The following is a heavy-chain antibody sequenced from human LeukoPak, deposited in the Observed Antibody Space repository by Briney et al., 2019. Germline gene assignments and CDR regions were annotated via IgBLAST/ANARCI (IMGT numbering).Heavy chain of an antibody. CDR1: GFIFSTYV. Sequence: GGSLRLSCAASGFIFSTYVMHWVRQAPGKGLEYVSTISSNGGTTYYANSVKGRFTISRDNSKNTLYLQMGSLRAEDTAVYYCARDDYSSSWYYFDYWGQGTLVTVSS. J-gene: IGHJ4*02. V-gene: IGHV3-64*01. CDR2: ISSNGGTT. CDR3: ARDDYSSSWYYFDY. D-gene: IGHD6-13*01.